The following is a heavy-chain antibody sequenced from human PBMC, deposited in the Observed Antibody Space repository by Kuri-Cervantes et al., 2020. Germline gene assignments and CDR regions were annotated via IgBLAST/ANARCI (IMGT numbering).Heavy chain of an antibody. CDR1: GGSFSGYY. CDR3: ASLPLQFLGGIDS. D-gene: IGHD3-3*01. V-gene: IGHV4-34*10. Sequence: SETLSLTCAVYGGSFSGYYWSWIRQPPGKGLEWIGSYHHSGSTVYTPSLNSRVTMSMDTSKNQFSLKLSSVTAADTAVYYCASLPLQFLGGIDSWGQGTLVTVSS. J-gene: IGHJ4*02. CDR2: YHHSGST.